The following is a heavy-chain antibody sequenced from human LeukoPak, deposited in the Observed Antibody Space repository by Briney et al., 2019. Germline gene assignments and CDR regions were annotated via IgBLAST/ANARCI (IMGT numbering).Heavy chain of an antibody. CDR1: GYTLTGYY. CDR2: MNPNSGGT. Sequence: ASVKVSCKASGYTLTGYYMRWVRQAPGQGLEWMGWMNPNSGGTKYAQKFQGRVTMTRDTSISTAYMELSRLRSDDTAMYYCAGDKLGLGELSLYDQWGQGTLVTVFS. V-gene: IGHV1-2*02. J-gene: IGHJ5*02. D-gene: IGHD3-16*02. CDR3: AGDKLGLGELSLYDQ.